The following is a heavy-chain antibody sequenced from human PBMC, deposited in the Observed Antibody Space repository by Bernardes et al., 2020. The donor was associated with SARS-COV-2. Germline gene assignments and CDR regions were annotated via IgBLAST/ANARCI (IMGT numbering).Heavy chain of an antibody. CDR2: ICPISGET. J-gene: IGHJ4*02. CDR1: GYAFIDC. CDR3: ARGHPEFDY. Sequence: ASVKVSCKASGYAFIDCVHWVRQAPGQWLEWMGWICPISGETRYAEKFQGRVAMTRDTSISTAYMELDGLRFDDTAVYYCARGHPEFDYWGQGTLVIVS. V-gene: IGHV1-2*02.